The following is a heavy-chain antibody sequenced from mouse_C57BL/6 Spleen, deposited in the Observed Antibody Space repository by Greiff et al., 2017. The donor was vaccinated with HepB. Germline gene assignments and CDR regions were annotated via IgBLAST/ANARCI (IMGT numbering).Heavy chain of an antibody. Sequence: QVQLQQSGAELVRPGTSVKVSCKASGYAFTNYLIEWVKQRPGQGLEWIGVINPGSGGTNYNEKFKGKATLTADKSSSTAYMQLSSLTSEDSAVYFCASDSSGYVVYFGYWGPGTTLTFSS. CDR1: GYAFTNYL. CDR2: INPGSGGT. V-gene: IGHV1-54*01. D-gene: IGHD3-2*02. J-gene: IGHJ2*01. CDR3: ASDSSGYVVYFGY.